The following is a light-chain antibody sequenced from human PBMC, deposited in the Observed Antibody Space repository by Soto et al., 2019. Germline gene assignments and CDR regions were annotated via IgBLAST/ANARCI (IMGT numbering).Light chain of an antibody. CDR2: GDT. J-gene: IGLJ2*01. CDR1: SSNIGAGYD. V-gene: IGLV1-40*01. CDR3: QSYDSSLSGDVV. Sequence: QSVLTQPPSVSGAPGQRITISCTGSSSNIGAGYDVHWYQQLPGSAPKLLMYGDTNRPSGVPDRFSGSKSGTSASLAITGLQADDEAEYYCQSYDSSLSGDVVFGGGTKLTVL.